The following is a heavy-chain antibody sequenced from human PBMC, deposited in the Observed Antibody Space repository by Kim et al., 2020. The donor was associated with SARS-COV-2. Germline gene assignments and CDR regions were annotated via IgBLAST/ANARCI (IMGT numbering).Heavy chain of an antibody. CDR3: ARDGAYSYGFDYYYYMDV. J-gene: IGHJ6*03. V-gene: IGHV4-59*01. Sequence: KRRVTISVDTSKNQFSLKLSSVTAADTAVYYCARDGAYSYGFDYYYYMDVWGKGTTVTVSS. D-gene: IGHD5-18*01.